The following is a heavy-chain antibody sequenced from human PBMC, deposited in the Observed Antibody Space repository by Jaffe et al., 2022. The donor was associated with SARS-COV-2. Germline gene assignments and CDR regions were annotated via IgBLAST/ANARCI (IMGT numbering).Heavy chain of an antibody. Sequence: EVQLVESGGGLVQPGGSLRLSCVGSGFRFGGYWMSWVRQVPGKGLEWVGNIKEDGRERYYADSVKGRFTISRDNAKNSLYLQMNSLRAEDAAVYYCARERLMEWIWGQGTVVTVSS. CDR2: IKEDGRER. V-gene: IGHV3-7*03. D-gene: IGHD3-3*01. J-gene: IGHJ4*02. CDR1: GFRFGGYW. CDR3: ARERLMEWI.